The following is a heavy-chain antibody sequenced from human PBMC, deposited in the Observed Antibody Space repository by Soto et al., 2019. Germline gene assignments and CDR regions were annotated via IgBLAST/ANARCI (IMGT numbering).Heavy chain of an antibody. CDR3: ARGRIQLWLGVFDY. CDR1: CGSFSGYY. D-gene: IGHD5-18*01. CDR2: INHSGST. Sequence: SETLSLTCAVYCGSFSGYYWSWIRQPPGKGLEWIGEINHSGSTNYNPSLKSRVTISVDTSKNQFSLKLSSVTAADTAVYYCARGRIQLWLGVFDYWGQGTLVTVSS. V-gene: IGHV4-34*01. J-gene: IGHJ4*02.